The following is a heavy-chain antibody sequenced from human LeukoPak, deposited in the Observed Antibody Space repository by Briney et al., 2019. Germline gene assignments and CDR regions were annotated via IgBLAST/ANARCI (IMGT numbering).Heavy chain of an antibody. CDR2: ISSSSTI. CDR1: GFTFSSYS. J-gene: IGHJ6*03. Sequence: GGSLRLSCAASGFTFSSYSMNWVRQAPGKGLEWVSYISSSSTIYYADSVKGRFTISRDNAKNSLYLQMNSLRAEDTAVYYCARPAGPRWDYYMDVWGKGTTVTVSS. D-gene: IGHD3-16*01. CDR3: ARPAGPRWDYYMDV. V-gene: IGHV3-48*01.